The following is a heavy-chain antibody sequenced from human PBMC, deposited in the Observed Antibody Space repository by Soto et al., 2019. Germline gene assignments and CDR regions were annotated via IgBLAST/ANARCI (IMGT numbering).Heavy chain of an antibody. J-gene: IGHJ5*01. CDR3: ARGRYCLTGRCFPNWFDS. Sequence: SETLSLTCSVSGDSISNLDYFWAWIRQPPGQALEYIGYIYKSATTYYNPSFESRVATSVDTSKSQFSLNVTSVTAADTAVYFCARGRYCLTGRCFPNWFDSWGQGALVTVS. V-gene: IGHV4-30-4*01. D-gene: IGHD7-27*01. CDR2: IYKSATT. CDR1: GDSISNLDYF.